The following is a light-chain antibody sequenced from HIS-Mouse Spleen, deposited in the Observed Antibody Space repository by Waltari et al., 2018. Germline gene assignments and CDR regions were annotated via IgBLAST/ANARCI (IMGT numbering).Light chain of an antibody. V-gene: IGLV3-21*03. Sequence: SYVLTQPPSVSVAPGKTARITCGGNNIGIKSLHWYQQKPGQAPVLVVYDARDRPSGIPERFSGSNSGNTATLTISRVEAGDEADYYCQVWDSSSDHYVFGTGTKVTVL. J-gene: IGLJ1*01. CDR1: NIGIKS. CDR3: QVWDSSSDHYV. CDR2: DAR.